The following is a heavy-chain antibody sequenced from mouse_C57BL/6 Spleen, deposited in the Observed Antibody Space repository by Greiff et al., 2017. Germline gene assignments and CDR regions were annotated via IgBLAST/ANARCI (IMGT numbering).Heavy chain of an antibody. J-gene: IGHJ4*01. V-gene: IGHV1-55*01. CDR2: ISPGSGSI. CDR3: ARSWGAMAY. Sequence: VQLVESGGGFVKPGASLKMSCTASGFTFSSYWITWVKQTPGKGLEWIGDISPGSGSIYYAEKLKSRFTITIDTAKSTVYMQLSSLTSEDSAVYYCARSWGAMAYWGQGTPVTVSS. CDR1: GFTFSSYW.